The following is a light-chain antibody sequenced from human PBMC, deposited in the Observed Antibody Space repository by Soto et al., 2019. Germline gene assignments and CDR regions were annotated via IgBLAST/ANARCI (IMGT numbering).Light chain of an antibody. CDR2: KAS. CDR3: QQYIKWPIT. Sequence: DIQMTQSPSTLSASIGERVTITCRASQSISNWLAWYQQKPGKAPKLLIYKASTLESRVPSRFSGSGSGTDFTLTISSLQPEDFAVYYCQQYIKWPITFGQGTRLEI. J-gene: IGKJ5*01. CDR1: QSISNW. V-gene: IGKV1-5*03.